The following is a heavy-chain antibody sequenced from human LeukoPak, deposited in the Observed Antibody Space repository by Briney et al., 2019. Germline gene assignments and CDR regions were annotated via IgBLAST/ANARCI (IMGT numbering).Heavy chain of an antibody. CDR2: INHSGST. CDR3: ARETLASEGIAAAGTSDY. D-gene: IGHD6-13*01. J-gene: IGHJ4*02. CDR1: GGSFSGYY. Sequence: SETLSLTCAVYGGSFSGYYWSWIRQPPGKGLEWIGEINHSGSTNYNPSLKSRVTISVDTSTNQFSPKLSSVTAADTAVYYCARETLASEGIAAAGTSDYWGQGTLVTVSS. V-gene: IGHV4-34*01.